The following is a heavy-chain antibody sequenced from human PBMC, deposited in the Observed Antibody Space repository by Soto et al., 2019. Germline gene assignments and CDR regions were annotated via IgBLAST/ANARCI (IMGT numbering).Heavy chain of an antibody. J-gene: IGHJ4*02. V-gene: IGHV1-46*01. CDR2: INPSGGRT. D-gene: IGHD3-10*01. Sequence: QVQLVQSGTEVKKPGASVKVSCKTSGYTFTTHYVHWVRQAPGQGLEWMGIINPSGGRTSYALKFQGRITMTSDTSTNTVYVELTSLRSEDTANYFCARAGENYGSGTFSPPLRYYFNSWGQGTLVTVSS. CDR1: GYTFTTHY. CDR3: ARAGENYGSGTFSPPLRYYFNS.